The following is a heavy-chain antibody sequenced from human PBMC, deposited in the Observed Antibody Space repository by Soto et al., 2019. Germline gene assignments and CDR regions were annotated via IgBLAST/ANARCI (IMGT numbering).Heavy chain of an antibody. Sequence: SQTLSLTCAISGDSVCNNSAAWTWIRQSPSRGLEWLGRTYYRSKWYNDYAVSVKSRITINPDTSKNQFSLQLNSVTPEDAAVYYCARVADNDYFDYWGQGTLVTVSS. V-gene: IGHV6-1*01. J-gene: IGHJ4*02. CDR3: ARVADNDYFDY. CDR1: GDSVCNNSAA. CDR2: TYYRSKWYN. D-gene: IGHD6-19*01.